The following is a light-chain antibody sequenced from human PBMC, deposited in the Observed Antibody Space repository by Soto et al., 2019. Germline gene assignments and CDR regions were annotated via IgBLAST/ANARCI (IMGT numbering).Light chain of an antibody. J-gene: IGKJ1*01. CDR3: QQHDTSPRT. CDR1: QSVSSSY. Sequence: EIVLTQSPGTLSLSPGERATLSCRASQSVSSSYLAWYQQKPGQSPRLLIFGASSRATGTPDRFSGSGSGTDFTLTISRLEPEDFAVYYCQQHDTSPRTFGQGTKVEIK. CDR2: GAS. V-gene: IGKV3-20*01.